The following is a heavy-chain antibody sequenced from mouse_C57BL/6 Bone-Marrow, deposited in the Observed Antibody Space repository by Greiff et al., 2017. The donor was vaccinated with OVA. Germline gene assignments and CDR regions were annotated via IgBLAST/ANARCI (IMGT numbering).Heavy chain of an antibody. D-gene: IGHD1-1*01. V-gene: IGHV1-20*01. CDR3: AVITTVVARDFDY. CDR1: GYSFTGYF. Sequence: EVKLQESGPELVKPGDSVKISCKASGYSFTGYFMNWVMQSHGKSLEWIGRINPYNGDTFYNQKFKGKATLTVDKSSSTAHMELRSLTSEDSAVYYCAVITTVVARDFDYWGQGTTLTVSS. CDR2: INPYNGDT. J-gene: IGHJ2*01.